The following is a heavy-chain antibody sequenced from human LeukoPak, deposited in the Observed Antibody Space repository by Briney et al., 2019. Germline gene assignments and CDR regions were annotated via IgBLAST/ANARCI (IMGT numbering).Heavy chain of an antibody. CDR3: AKEWNNWNYENWFDS. CDR2: IRFDGSDK. J-gene: IGHJ5*01. Sequence: GGSLRLSCAASGSTFNTYGMRWVRQAPGKGLEWVAFIRFDGSDKYYADSVKGRFTISRDTSKSTLYLQMNSLRGEDTAVYYCAKEWNNWNYENWFDSWGQGTLVTVSS. CDR1: GSTFNTYG. D-gene: IGHD1-7*01. V-gene: IGHV3-30*02.